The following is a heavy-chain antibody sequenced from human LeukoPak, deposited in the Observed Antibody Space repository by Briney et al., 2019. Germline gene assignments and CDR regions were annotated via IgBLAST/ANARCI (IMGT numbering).Heavy chain of an antibody. D-gene: IGHD2-2*02. CDR3: ATAGYCSSTSCYTRARYYCYYMDV. J-gene: IGHJ6*03. CDR1: GGSISSHY. V-gene: IGHV4-59*11. Sequence: MSSETLSLTCTVSGGSISSHYWSWIRQPPGKGLEWIGYIYYSGSTNYNPSLKSRVTISVDTSKNQFSLKLSSVTAADTAVYYCATAGYCSSTSCYTRARYYCYYMDVWGKGTTVTVSS. CDR2: IYYSGST.